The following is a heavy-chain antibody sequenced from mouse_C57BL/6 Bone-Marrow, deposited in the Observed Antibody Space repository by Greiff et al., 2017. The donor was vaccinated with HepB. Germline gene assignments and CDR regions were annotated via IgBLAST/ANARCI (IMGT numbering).Heavy chain of an antibody. J-gene: IGHJ4*01. CDR1: GFTFSSYA. CDR3: ARDRYYGSSYLYAMDY. Sequence: EVKLVESGGGLVKPGGSLKLSCAASGFTFSSYAMSWVRQTPEKRLEWVATISDGGSYTYYPDNVKGRFTISRDNAKNNLYLQMSHLKSEDTAMYYCARDRYYGSSYLYAMDYWGQGTSVTVSS. D-gene: IGHD1-1*01. CDR2: ISDGGSYT. V-gene: IGHV5-4*01.